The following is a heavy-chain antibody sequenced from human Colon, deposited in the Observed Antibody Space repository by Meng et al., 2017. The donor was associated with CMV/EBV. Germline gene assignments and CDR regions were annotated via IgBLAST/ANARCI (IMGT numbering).Heavy chain of an antibody. D-gene: IGHD2-8*02. CDR1: GLFLTTPEGG. CDR3: ARHSLTILTD. J-gene: IGHJ4*02. CDR2: IHCDDAK. Sequence: FKEPGPSLGQPTPALTLTCTFSGLFLTTPEGGVAWVRQPPGKAPELVALIHCDDAKRYSPSLKNRLNITKDTSKNQVVLSMTDLDPADTGTFYCARHSLTILTDWGQGALVTVSS. V-gene: IGHV2-5*02.